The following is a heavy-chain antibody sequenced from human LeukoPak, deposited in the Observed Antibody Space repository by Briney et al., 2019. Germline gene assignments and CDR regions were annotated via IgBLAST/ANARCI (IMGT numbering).Heavy chain of an antibody. CDR1: GGSFSGYY. D-gene: IGHD3-16*02. J-gene: IGHJ5*02. CDR3: ARSPVRGWFDP. CDR2: INHSGST. V-gene: IGHV4-34*01. Sequence: SETLSLTCAVYGGSFSGYYWSWIRQPPGKGLECIGEINHSGSTNYNPSLKSRVTISVDTSKNQFSLKLSSVTAADTAVYYCARSPVRGWFDPWGQGTLVTVSS.